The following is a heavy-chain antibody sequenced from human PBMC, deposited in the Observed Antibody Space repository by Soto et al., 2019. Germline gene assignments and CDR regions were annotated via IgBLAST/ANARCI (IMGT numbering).Heavy chain of an antibody. CDR1: GGSISSYY. Sequence: QVQLQESGPGLVKPSETLSLTCTVSGGSISSYYWSWIRQPPGKGLEWIGYIYYSGSTNYNPSLKSPVTISVDTSKNQFSLKLSSVTAADTAVDYCARSESPFGGRGYYYGMDVWGQGTTVTVSS. D-gene: IGHD3-16*01. CDR2: IYYSGST. J-gene: IGHJ6*02. CDR3: ARSESPFGGRGYYYGMDV. V-gene: IGHV4-59*01.